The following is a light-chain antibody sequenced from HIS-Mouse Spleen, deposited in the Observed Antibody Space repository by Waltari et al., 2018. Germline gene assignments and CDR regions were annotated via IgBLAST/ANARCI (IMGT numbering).Light chain of an antibody. CDR2: QDS. Sequence: SYELTQPPSVSVSPGQTASITCSGDKLGEKYACWYQQKQGQSPVLVIYQDSKRPSGIPERFSGSNSGNTATLTISGTQAMDEADYYCQAWDSSYSVFGGGTKLTVL. V-gene: IGLV3-1*01. CDR3: QAWDSSYSV. CDR1: KLGEKY. J-gene: IGLJ2*01.